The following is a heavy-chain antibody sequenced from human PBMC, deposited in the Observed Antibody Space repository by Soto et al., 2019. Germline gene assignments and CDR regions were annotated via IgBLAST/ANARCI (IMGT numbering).Heavy chain of an antibody. CDR3: ARKRGDYGGYYYYMDV. J-gene: IGHJ6*03. V-gene: IGHV4-39*01. CDR2: IYYSGST. CDR1: GGSISSSSYE. D-gene: IGHD4-17*01. Sequence: SETLSLTCTVSGGSISSSSYEWGWIRQPPGKGLEWIGSIYYSGSTYYNPSLKSRVTISVDTSKNQFSLKLSSVTAADTAVYYCARKRGDYGGYYYYMDVRGKRTTVTVSS.